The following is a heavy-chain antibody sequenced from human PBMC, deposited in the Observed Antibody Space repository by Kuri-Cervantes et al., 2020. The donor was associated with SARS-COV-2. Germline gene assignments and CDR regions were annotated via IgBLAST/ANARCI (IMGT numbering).Heavy chain of an antibody. CDR1: GFAVRNTY. V-gene: IGHV3-53*01. Sequence: LSLTCAASGFAVRNTYMAWVRQAPGKGLECVSVIYSGGNTYYADSVKGRFTISRDNAKNSLYLQMNSLRAEDTAVYYCARLVFVDAFDIWGQGTMVTVSS. CDR3: ARLVFVDAFDI. J-gene: IGHJ3*02. CDR2: IYSGGNT. D-gene: IGHD2-2*01.